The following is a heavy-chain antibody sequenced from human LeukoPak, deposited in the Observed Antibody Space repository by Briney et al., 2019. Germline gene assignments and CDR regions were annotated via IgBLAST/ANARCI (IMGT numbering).Heavy chain of an antibody. D-gene: IGHD3-9*01. J-gene: IGHJ4*02. Sequence: SETLSLTCTVSGGSISSSSYYWGWIRQPPGKGLEWIGSIYYSGSTYYNPSLKSRVTISVDTSKNQSSLKLSSVTAADTAVYYCARDGYDILTGYYTFDYWGQGTLVTVSS. CDR1: GGSISSSSYY. CDR2: IYYSGST. CDR3: ARDGYDILTGYYTFDY. V-gene: IGHV4-39*07.